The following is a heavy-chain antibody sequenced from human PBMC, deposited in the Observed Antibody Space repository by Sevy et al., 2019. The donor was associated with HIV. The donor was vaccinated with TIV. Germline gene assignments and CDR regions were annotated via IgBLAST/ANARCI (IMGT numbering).Heavy chain of an antibody. Sequence: GGSLRLSCAVSGFTFSDYYMTWIRQAPGKGLEWVSYISSSGSTVYYADSVKGRFTISRDNGKNSLYLQMNSLRAEDTAVYYCAGEGSNRAFDIWGQGTMVTVSS. CDR1: GFTFSDYY. CDR2: ISSSGSTV. V-gene: IGHV3-11*04. J-gene: IGHJ3*02. D-gene: IGHD4-4*01. CDR3: AGEGSNRAFDI.